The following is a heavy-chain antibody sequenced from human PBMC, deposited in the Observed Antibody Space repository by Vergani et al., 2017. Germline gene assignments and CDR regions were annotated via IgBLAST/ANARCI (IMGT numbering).Heavy chain of an antibody. CDR3: ARAIVSRSPPDYFDN. V-gene: IGHV4-59*01. D-gene: IGHD1-14*01. CDR1: GGSLSGNY. Sequence: QVQLQESGPGLVRPSETLSLTCTVSGGSLSGNYWNWIRQTPGEGLEWIGYVEDSGYFNYNPSLKTRVSMSSDTSNNQFSLMLSSVTVADTAVYYCARAIVSRSPPDYFDNWGQGTLVTVSS. CDR2: VEDSGYF. J-gene: IGHJ4*02.